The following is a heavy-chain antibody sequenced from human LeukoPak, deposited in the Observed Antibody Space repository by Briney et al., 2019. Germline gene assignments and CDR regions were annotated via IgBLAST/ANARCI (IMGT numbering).Heavy chain of an antibody. J-gene: IGHJ5*02. CDR1: GYTFSDHY. V-gene: IGHV1-2*02. Sequence: ASVKVSCKASGYTFSDHYMNWVRQAPGQGLEWMGWINPNNGATNYAEKFQGRATMTRDTSFTTVYMELNSLTSDDTAVYYCARVPLIVLMVYDRFDPWGQGTLVTVSS. D-gene: IGHD2-8*01. CDR2: INPNNGAT. CDR3: ARVPLIVLMVYDRFDP.